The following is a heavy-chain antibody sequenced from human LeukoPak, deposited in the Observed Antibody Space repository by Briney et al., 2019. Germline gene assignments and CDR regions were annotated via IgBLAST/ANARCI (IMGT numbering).Heavy chain of an antibody. CDR2: IYSGGST. Sequence: AGSLALSCAASGFTVSSNYMSWVRQAPGKGLEWVSVIYSGGSTYYAASVKGRFTISRDNSKNTLYLQMNSLRAEDTAVYYCARGCRARPGAIGCYWGQGTLATVSS. CDR3: ARGCRARPGAIGCY. V-gene: IGHV3-66*01. D-gene: IGHD6-6*01. J-gene: IGHJ4*02. CDR1: GFTVSSNY.